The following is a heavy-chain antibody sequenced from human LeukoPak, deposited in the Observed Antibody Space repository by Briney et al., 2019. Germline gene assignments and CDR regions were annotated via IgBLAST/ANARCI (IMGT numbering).Heavy chain of an antibody. V-gene: IGHV4-59*01. CDR1: GGSFSGYY. D-gene: IGHD3-22*01. Sequence: SETLSLTCAVYGGSFSGYYWSWIRQPPGKGLEWIGYIYYSGSTNYKHSLKSRVTISVETSKNQFSLKLRSVTAADTAVYYCARVTGYMIEDYFDYWGQGTLVTVSS. CDR2: IYYSGST. CDR3: ARVTGYMIEDYFDY. J-gene: IGHJ4*02.